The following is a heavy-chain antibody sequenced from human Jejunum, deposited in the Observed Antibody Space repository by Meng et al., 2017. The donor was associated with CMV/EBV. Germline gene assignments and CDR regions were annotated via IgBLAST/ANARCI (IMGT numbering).Heavy chain of an antibody. CDR3: ARGTYNGGLDS. CDR2: INIDESSR. Sequence: LSCAASGFTFSKYWMNWGRQAPGKGLVWVSRINIDESSRTYADSVKGRFTISRDNAKNTLYLQMNSLRVEDTAVYFCARGTYNGGLDSWGQGTLVTVSS. D-gene: IGHD5-12*01. V-gene: IGHV3-74*01. CDR1: GFTFSKYW. J-gene: IGHJ4*02.